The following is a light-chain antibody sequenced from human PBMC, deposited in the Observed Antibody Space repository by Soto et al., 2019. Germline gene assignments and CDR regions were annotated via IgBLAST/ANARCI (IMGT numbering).Light chain of an antibody. CDR1: QSASSSY. Sequence: EIVLTQSPRTLSLSPGERATLSCRASQSASSSYLAWYQQRPGQAPRLLIYGASSRATGIPDRFSGSGSGTDFTLTISRLEPEDFAVYDCQQYGSSLTFGQGTKVDIK. J-gene: IGKJ1*01. V-gene: IGKV3-20*01. CDR2: GAS. CDR3: QQYGSSLT.